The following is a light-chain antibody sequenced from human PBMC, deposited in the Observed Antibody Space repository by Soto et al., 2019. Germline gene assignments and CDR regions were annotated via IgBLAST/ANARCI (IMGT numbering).Light chain of an antibody. J-gene: IGKJ1*01. CDR2: KAS. Sequence: DIPTTQSPSTRSGSVGDRVTITCRASQTISSWLAWYQQKPGKAPKLLIHKASTLKSGVPSRFSGSGSGTEFTLTISSLQPDDFATYYCQHYNSYSEAFGQGTKVDIK. CDR1: QTISSW. V-gene: IGKV1-5*03. CDR3: QHYNSYSEA.